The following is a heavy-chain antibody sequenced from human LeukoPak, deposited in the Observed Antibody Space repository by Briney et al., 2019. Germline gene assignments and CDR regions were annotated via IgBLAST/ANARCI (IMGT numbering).Heavy chain of an antibody. CDR2: INHSGST. J-gene: IGHJ3*02. CDR3: ARGRVRITIFGVVIGAFDI. Sequence: PSETLSLTCAVYGGSFSGYYWSWIRQPPGKGLEWIGEINHSGSTNYNPSLKSRVTISVDTSKNQFSLKLSPVTAADTAVYYCARGRVRITIFGVVIGAFDIWGQGTMVTVSS. CDR1: GGSFSGYY. D-gene: IGHD3-3*01. V-gene: IGHV4-34*01.